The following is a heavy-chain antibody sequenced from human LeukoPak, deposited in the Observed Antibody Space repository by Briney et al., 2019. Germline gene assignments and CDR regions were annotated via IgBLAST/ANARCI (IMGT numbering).Heavy chain of an antibody. J-gene: IGHJ4*02. CDR3: ARARYYYDSSGYYLYYFDY. D-gene: IGHD3-22*01. CDR2: IYYSGST. Sequence: SETLSLTCAVYGGSLSGYYWSWIRQPPGKGLEWIGYIYYSGSTYYNPSLKSRVTISVDTSKNQFSLKLSSVTAADTAVYYCARARYYYDSSGYYLYYFDYWGQGTLVTVSS. V-gene: IGHV4-30-4*08. CDR1: GGSLSGYY.